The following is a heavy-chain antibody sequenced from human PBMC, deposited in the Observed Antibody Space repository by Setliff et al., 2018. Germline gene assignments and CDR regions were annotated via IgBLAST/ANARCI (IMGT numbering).Heavy chain of an antibody. J-gene: IGHJ4*02. CDR1: GYTFTNFG. D-gene: IGHD2-2*01. Sequence: ASVKVSCKTSGYTFTNFGINWVRQAPGQGLEWMGWNSAYAQKFQGRVTMTTDTPTSTAYMELRSLRSDDTAVYYCAKGPPDFVVVPAAAKFDFWGQGTLVTVSS. V-gene: IGHV1-18*01. CDR3: AKGPPDFVVVPAAAKFDF. CDR2: NSA.